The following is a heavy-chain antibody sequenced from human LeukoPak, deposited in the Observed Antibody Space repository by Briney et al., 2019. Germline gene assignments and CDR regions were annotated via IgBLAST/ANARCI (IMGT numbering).Heavy chain of an antibody. CDR2: IYPGDSDT. D-gene: IGHD2-15*01. CDR3: GRLTYCSGASCYLDY. J-gene: IGHJ4*02. CDR1: GYSFNSYW. Sequence: GESLKISCKGSGYSFNSYWIDWVRQMPGKGLEWMGIIYPGDSDTRYSPPFQGQVTISVDKSISTAYLQWSGLKASDTAMYYCGRLTYCSGASCYLDYWGQGTLVTVPS. V-gene: IGHV5-51*01.